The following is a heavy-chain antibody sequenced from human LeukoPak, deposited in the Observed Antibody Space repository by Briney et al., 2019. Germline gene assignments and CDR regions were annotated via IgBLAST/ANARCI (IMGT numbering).Heavy chain of an antibody. CDR2: IKQDGSEK. J-gene: IGHJ4*02. CDR3: ARDRKNSKWLPPDY. D-gene: IGHD5-12*01. Sequence: GGSLRLSCAASGFTFSSYWMSWVRQAPGKGLEWVANIKQDGSEKYYVDSVKGRFTISRDNAKNSLYLQMNSLRAEDTAVYYCARDRKNSKWLPPDYWGREPWSPSPQ. V-gene: IGHV3-7*01. CDR1: GFTFSSYW.